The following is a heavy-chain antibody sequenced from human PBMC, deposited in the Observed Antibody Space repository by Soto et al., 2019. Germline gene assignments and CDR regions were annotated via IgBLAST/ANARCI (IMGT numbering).Heavy chain of an antibody. D-gene: IGHD3-3*01. Sequence: GASVKVSCKASGYTFTGYDMHWVRQAPGQGLEWMGWINPNSGGTNYAQKFQGRVTMTRDTSISTAYMELSRLRSDDTAVYYCARESANYDFWSGYYSNWFDPWGQGTLVTVSS. V-gene: IGHV1-2*02. J-gene: IGHJ5*02. CDR2: INPNSGGT. CDR1: GYTFTGYD. CDR3: ARESANYDFWSGYYSNWFDP.